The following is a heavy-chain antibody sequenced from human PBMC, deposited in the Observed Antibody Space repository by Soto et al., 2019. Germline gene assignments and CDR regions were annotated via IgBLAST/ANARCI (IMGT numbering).Heavy chain of an antibody. CDR1: GGTFSSYT. D-gene: IGHD3-3*01. CDR2: IIPILGIA. CDR3: ARETFWSGYWNDY. V-gene: IGHV1-69*04. Sequence: ASVKVSCKASGGTFSSYTISWVRQAPGQGLEWMGRIIPILGIANYAQKFQGRVTITADKSTSTAYMELSSLRSEDTAVYYCARETFWSGYWNDYWGQGTLVTVSS. J-gene: IGHJ4*02.